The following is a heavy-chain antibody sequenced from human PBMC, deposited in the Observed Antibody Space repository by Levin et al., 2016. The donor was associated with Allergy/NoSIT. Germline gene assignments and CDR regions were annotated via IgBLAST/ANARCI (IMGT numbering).Heavy chain of an antibody. CDR2: ISNSGST. D-gene: IGHD1-26*01. CDR1: GGSISSSKYY. V-gene: IGHV4-39*01. Sequence: SETLSLTCTVSGGSISSSKYYGGWLRQPPGKGLEWIGSISNSGSTYYNPSLQSRVTISIDTSKTQFSLKLTSVTAADTAVYYCARQEDGGAATPWGQGTLVTVSS. J-gene: IGHJ5*02. CDR3: ARQEDGGAATP.